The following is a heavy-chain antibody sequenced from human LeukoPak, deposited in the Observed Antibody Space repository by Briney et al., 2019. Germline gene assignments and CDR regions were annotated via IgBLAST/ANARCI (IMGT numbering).Heavy chain of an antibody. Sequence: SETLSLTCTVSGGSISSSSYYWGWIRQTPGKGLEWIGSIYYSGSTYYNPSLKSRVTISVDTSKNQFSLKLSSVTAADTAVYYCARHGWWELLLEDWFDPWGQGTLVTVSS. CDR1: GGSISSSSYY. CDR2: IYYSGST. D-gene: IGHD1-26*01. J-gene: IGHJ5*02. V-gene: IGHV4-39*01. CDR3: ARHGWWELLLEDWFDP.